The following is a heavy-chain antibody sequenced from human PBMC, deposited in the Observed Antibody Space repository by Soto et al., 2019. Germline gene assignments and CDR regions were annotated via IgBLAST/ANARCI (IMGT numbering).Heavy chain of an antibody. J-gene: IGHJ6*03. D-gene: IGHD2-2*01. CDR3: ARGLYCSSPSCYADYYYYYYMAV. V-gene: IGHV1-8*01. CDR1: GYTFTSYD. CDR2: MNPNSGNT. Sequence: ASVKVSCKASGYTFTSYDINWVRQATGQGLEWMGWMNPNSGNTGYAQKFQGRVTMTRNTSISTAYMELSSLRSEDTAVYYCARGLYCSSPSCYADYYYYYYMAVWGKGTTVTVSS.